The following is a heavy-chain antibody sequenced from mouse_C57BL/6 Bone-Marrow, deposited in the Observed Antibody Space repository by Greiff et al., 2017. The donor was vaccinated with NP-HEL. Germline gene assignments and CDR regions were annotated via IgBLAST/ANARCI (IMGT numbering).Heavy chain of an antibody. CDR1: GFNITDDY. V-gene: IGHV14-4*01. Sequence: EVQLQQSGAELVRPGASVKLSCTASGFNITDDYMHWVKQRPEQGLEWIGWIDPDNGDTKYTSKFQVKATMTADKSSNTAYLQLSSLTSDDAAVYYCTTEYYGPRFAYWGQGTLVTVSA. CDR2: IDPDNGDT. D-gene: IGHD1-1*01. CDR3: TTEYYGPRFAY. J-gene: IGHJ3*01.